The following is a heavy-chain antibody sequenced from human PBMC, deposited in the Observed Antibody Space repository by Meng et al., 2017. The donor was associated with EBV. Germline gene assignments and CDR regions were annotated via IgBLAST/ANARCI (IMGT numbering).Heavy chain of an antibody. CDR2: INPNSGGT. Sequence: QGQLVEVGAEVKKPGASVKVSFKASGYTFTGYYMPWVRQAPGQGLEWMGRINPNSGGTNYAQKFQGRVTMTRDTSISTAYMELSRLRSDDTAVYYCAKGADLAAAGTFWFDPWGQGTLVTVSS. CDR1: GYTFTGYY. CDR3: AKGADLAAAGTFWFDP. V-gene: IGHV1-2*06. J-gene: IGHJ5*02. D-gene: IGHD6-13*01.